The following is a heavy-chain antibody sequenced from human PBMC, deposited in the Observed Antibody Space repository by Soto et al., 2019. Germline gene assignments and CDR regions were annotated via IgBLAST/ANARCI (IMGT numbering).Heavy chain of an antibody. V-gene: IGHV3-21*01. CDR3: ARDLVDCSGGSCYVAFDI. CDR1: GFTFSSYS. CDR2: ISSSSSYI. J-gene: IGHJ3*02. Sequence: GGSLRLSCAASGFTFSSYSMNWVRQAPGKGLEWVSSISSSSSYIYYADSVKGRFTISRDNAKNSLYLQMNSLRAEDTAVYYCARDLVDCSGGSCYVAFDIWGQGTMVTVSS. D-gene: IGHD2-15*01.